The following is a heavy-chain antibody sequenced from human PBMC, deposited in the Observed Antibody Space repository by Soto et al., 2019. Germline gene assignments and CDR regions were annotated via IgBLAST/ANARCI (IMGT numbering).Heavy chain of an antibody. Sequence: ASVKVSCKASGYTFTSYAMHWVRQAPGQRLEWMGWINAGNGNTKYSQKFQGRVTITRDTSASTAYMELSSLRSEDTAVYYCVVAARPKDYYYMDVWGKGTTVTVSS. CDR1: GYTFTSYA. V-gene: IGHV1-3*01. D-gene: IGHD6-6*01. J-gene: IGHJ6*03. CDR2: INAGNGNT. CDR3: VVAARPKDYYYMDV.